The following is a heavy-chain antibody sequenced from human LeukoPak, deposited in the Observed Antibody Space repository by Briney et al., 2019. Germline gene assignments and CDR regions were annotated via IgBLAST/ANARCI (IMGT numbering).Heavy chain of an antibody. D-gene: IGHD3-10*01. CDR2: IYPYTGAT. CDR3: ARDGPAQLVDFDY. Sequence: GASVKVSCKASGYTFSGTGWYLYWLRQPPGQGLECMGWIYPYTGATHYAQKFQGRVAMARDTSISTAYMELSRLRPDDTAVYYCARDGPAQLVDFDYWGQGTLVTVSS. V-gene: IGHV1-2*02. CDR1: GYTFSGTGWY. J-gene: IGHJ4*02.